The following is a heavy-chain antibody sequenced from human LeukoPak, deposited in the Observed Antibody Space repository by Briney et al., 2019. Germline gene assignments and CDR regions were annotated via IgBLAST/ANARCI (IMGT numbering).Heavy chain of an antibody. Sequence: PGGSLRLSCAASGFTFSSYSMNWVRQAPGKGPEWVSSISSSSSYIYYADSVKGRFTISRDNAKNSLYLQMNSLRAEDTAVYYCARGANYDSSGYGDFDIWGQGTMVTVSS. CDR2: ISSSSSYI. J-gene: IGHJ3*02. V-gene: IGHV3-21*01. D-gene: IGHD3-22*01. CDR1: GFTFSSYS. CDR3: ARGANYDSSGYGDFDI.